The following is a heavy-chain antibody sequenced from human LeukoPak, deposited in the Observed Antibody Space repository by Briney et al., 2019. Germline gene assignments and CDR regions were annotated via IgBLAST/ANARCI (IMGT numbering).Heavy chain of an antibody. J-gene: IGHJ4*02. D-gene: IGHD3-22*01. CDR2: IISDGSST. CDR3: AREEGIGLLLPTYLDY. CDR1: GFTFSSYW. Sequence: GGSLRLSCTASGFTFSSYWMHWVRQAPGKGLVWVSRIISDGSSTNYADSVKGRFTISLDNAKNTLYLQMNSLRAEDTAVYYCAREEGIGLLLPTYLDYWGQGTLVTVSS. V-gene: IGHV3-74*01.